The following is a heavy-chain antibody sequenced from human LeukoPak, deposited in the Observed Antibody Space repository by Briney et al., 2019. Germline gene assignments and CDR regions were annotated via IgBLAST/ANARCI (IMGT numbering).Heavy chain of an antibody. V-gene: IGHV1-2*02. D-gene: IGHD6-13*01. J-gene: IGHJ4*02. CDR1: GHTFTGYY. CDR3: ARTQTGGIAAAGAGDF. Sequence: ASVKVSCKASGHTFTGYYMHWVRQAPGQGLEWMGWINPNSGGTNYAQKFQGRVTMTRDTSISTAYMDLSRLKSDDTAVFYCARTQTGGIAAAGAGDFWGQGTLVTVSS. CDR2: INPNSGGT.